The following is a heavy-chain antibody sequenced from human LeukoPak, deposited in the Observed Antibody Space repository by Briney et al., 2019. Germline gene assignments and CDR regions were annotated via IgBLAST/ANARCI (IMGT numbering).Heavy chain of an antibody. CDR2: INPNDGDT. V-gene: IGHV1-2*02. Sequence: GASVKVYCKASGYTFTDYYMHWVRQAPGHGFEWMGWINPNDGDTNYAQKFQGRVTMTRDTSISTAHMEVSRLRSDDTAVYYCARANFLYCSSTTCLFDYWGQGTLVTVSS. CDR3: ARANFLYCSSTTCLFDY. CDR1: GYTFTDYY. D-gene: IGHD2-2*01. J-gene: IGHJ4*02.